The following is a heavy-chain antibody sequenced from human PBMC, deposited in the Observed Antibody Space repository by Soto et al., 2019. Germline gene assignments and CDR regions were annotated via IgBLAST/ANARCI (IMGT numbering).Heavy chain of an antibody. Sequence: QVQLVQSGVEVKKPGASVKVSCKTSGFIFTSYGITWVRQAPGQGLEWMGVISVYDGNTNYAQRLQGRVTMTTDTSTSTAYMELRSMRSDDTAVYYCARGEETLTAWGQGTLVTVSS. CDR2: ISVYDGNT. V-gene: IGHV1-18*01. CDR3: ARGEETLTA. J-gene: IGHJ5*02. CDR1: GFIFTSYG.